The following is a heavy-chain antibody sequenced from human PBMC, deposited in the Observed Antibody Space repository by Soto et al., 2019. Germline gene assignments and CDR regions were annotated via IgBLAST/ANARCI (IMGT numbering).Heavy chain of an antibody. D-gene: IGHD1-7*01. J-gene: IGHJ4*02. CDR1: GGSFTSNNC. Sequence: QVQLQDSGPGLVNPSGTLSLTCAVSGGSFTSNNCWTWVRQPPEQGLEGIGELYRTGSTNSNPSLKSRVTISLDKSENQFSLKVTSLTAADTAVYYCASRDPGTSVDYWGQGTLVTVSS. V-gene: IGHV4-4*02. CDR2: LYRTGST. CDR3: ASRDPGTSVDY.